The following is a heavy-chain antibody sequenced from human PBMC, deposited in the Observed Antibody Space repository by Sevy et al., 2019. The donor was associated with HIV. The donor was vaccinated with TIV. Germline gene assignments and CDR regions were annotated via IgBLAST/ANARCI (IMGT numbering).Heavy chain of an antibody. CDR2: ISSSSSYI. CDR3: ARDSSGWYKGAFDI. CDR1: GFTFSTYA. J-gene: IGHJ3*02. D-gene: IGHD6-19*01. V-gene: IGHV3-21*01. Sequence: GGSLRLSCAGSGFTFSTYAMNWVRQAPGKGLEWVSSISSSSSYIYYADSVKGRFTISRDNAKNSLYLQMNSLRAEDTAVYYCARDSSGWYKGAFDIWGQGTMVTVSS.